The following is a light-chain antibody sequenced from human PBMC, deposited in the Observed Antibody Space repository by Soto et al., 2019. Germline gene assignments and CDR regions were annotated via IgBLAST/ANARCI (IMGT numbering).Light chain of an antibody. CDR1: QSVTSW. CDR2: DAS. Sequence: DVQMTQSPSTLSASVGDRVTITCRASQSVTSWLAWYQQKPGKAPKVLIYDASSLESGVPSRFSGSGSGTEFTLTISSLQPEDFAVYSCQQYNSWPRTFGQGTKVDIK. J-gene: IGKJ1*01. CDR3: QQYNSWPRT. V-gene: IGKV1-5*01.